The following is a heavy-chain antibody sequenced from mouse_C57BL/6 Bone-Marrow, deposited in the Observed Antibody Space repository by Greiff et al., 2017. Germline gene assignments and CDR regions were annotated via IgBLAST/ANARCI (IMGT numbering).Heavy chain of an antibody. CDR1: GYTFTSYG. Sequence: VQVVESGAELARPGASVKLSCKASGYTFTSYGISWVKQRTGQGLEWIGEISPRSGNTYYNEKFKGKATLTADKSSSTAYMELRRLTSEDSGVYFCARLYYYGRDWYFDVWGTGTTVTGPS. V-gene: IGHV1-81*01. J-gene: IGHJ1*03. CDR2: ISPRSGNT. D-gene: IGHD1-1*01. CDR3: ARLYYYGRDWYFDV.